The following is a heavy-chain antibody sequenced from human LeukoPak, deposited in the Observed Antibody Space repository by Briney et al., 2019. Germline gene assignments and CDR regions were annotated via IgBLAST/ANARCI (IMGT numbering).Heavy chain of an antibody. CDR2: IYYSGST. J-gene: IGHJ5*02. Sequence: SETLSLTRTVSGGSISSYYWSWIRQPPGKGLEWIGYIYYSGSTNYNPSLKSRVTISVDTSKNQFSLKLSSVTAADTAVYYCASLHDFWSPFDPWGQGTLVTVSS. V-gene: IGHV4-59*01. CDR3: ASLHDFWSPFDP. CDR1: GGSISSYY. D-gene: IGHD3-3*01.